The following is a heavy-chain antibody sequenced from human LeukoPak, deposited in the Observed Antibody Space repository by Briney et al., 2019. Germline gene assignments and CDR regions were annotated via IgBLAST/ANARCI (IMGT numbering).Heavy chain of an antibody. V-gene: IGHV4-59*08. Sequence: PSETLSLTCTVSDGSISGFYWSWIRQSPGKGLEWIGYISYEGSTNYHLSLESRVTISVDTSKNQFSLKLSSVTATDTALYYCARVNYRSGSYSSWFDPWGQGTLVTVSS. CDR1: DGSISGFY. J-gene: IGHJ5*02. CDR2: ISYEGST. CDR3: ARVNYRSGSYSSWFDP. D-gene: IGHD3-10*01.